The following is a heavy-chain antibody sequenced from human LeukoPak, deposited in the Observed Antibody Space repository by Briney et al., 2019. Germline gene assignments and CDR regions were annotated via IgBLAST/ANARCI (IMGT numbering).Heavy chain of an antibody. D-gene: IGHD4-23*01. Sequence: GASLKISCKGSGYSFTSYWIGWVRQMPGKGLEWMGIIYPGDSDTRYSPSFQGQVTISADKSISTAYLQWSSLKASDTAMYYCARRNTDYGGNLTPWGQGTLVTVSS. CDR2: IYPGDSDT. J-gene: IGHJ5*02. CDR3: ARRNTDYGGNLTP. V-gene: IGHV5-51*01. CDR1: GYSFTSYW.